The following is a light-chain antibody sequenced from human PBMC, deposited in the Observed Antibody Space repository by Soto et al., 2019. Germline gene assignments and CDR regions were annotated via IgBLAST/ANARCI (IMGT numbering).Light chain of an antibody. Sequence: EIVLTQSPGTLSLSPGERATLSCRASQSISSTYLAWYQQKPGQAPRLLIFVASSRATGIPDRFSGSGSGTDFTLTIRRLEPEDFAVYYCQQYGSSPRTFGQGTKLEIK. J-gene: IGKJ2*01. CDR3: QQYGSSPRT. V-gene: IGKV3-20*01. CDR1: QSISSTY. CDR2: VAS.